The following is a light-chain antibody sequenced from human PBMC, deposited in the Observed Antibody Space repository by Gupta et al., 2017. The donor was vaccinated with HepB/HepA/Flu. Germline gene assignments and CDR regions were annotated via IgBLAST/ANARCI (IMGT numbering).Light chain of an antibody. CDR1: KLGDKY. CDR2: QDS. V-gene: IGLV3-1*01. Sequence: SYELTQPPSVSVSPRQTASITCSGDKLGDKYACWYQQKPGQSPVLVIYQDSKRPSGIPELFSGSNSGNTATLNISGTQAMDDAYEYCQEWDSRTVGLGGG. J-gene: IGLJ2*01. CDR3: QEWDSRTVG.